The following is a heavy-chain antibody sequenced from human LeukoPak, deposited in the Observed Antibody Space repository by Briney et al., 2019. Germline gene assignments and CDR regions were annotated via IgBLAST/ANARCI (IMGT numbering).Heavy chain of an antibody. J-gene: IGHJ4*02. V-gene: IGHV3-30*03. Sequence: GGSLRLSCAASGFTFSSYAMHWVRQAPGKGLEWVAVISYDGSNKYYADSVKGRFTISRDNSKNTLYLQMNSLRAEDTAVYYCARDYPSMYYYDSSGYYPAYWGQGTLVTVSS. CDR3: ARDYPSMYYYDSSGYYPAY. CDR1: GFTFSSYA. CDR2: ISYDGSNK. D-gene: IGHD3-22*01.